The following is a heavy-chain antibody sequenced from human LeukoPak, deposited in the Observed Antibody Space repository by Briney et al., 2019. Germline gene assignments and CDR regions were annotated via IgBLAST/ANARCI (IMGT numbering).Heavy chain of an antibody. V-gene: IGHV3-23*01. CDR3: AKANMITFGGVIVGVFDY. J-gene: IGHJ4*02. CDR2: ISGSGGST. CDR1: GFTLSSYH. Sequence: GGSLRLSCAVSGFTLSSYHMSWVRQAPGKGLEWVSAISGSGGSTYYADSVKGRFTISRDNSKNTLYLQMNSLRAEDEAVYYCAKANMITFGGVIVGVFDYWGQGTLVTVSS. D-gene: IGHD3-16*02.